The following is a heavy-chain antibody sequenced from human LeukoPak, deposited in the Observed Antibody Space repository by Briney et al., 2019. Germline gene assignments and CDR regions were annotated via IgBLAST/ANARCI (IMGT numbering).Heavy chain of an antibody. CDR3: AKIGGADMSRRPNNWFVP. CDR2: ISSSGGST. V-gene: IGHV3-23*01. Sequence: PGGSLRLSCAASAFTFTSYAMSWVRQAPGKGLEWVSAISSSGGSTYYADSVKGRFTISRDNSKNTLYLQMNSLRAEDTAVSACAKIGGADMSRRPNNWFVPWGQGTLVTVSS. CDR1: AFTFTSYA. D-gene: IGHD3-10*01. J-gene: IGHJ5*02.